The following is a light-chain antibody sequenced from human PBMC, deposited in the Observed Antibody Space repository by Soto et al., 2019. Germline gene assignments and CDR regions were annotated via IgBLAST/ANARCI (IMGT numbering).Light chain of an antibody. J-gene: IGLJ2*01. V-gene: IGLV2-8*01. CDR3: SSFVHRNNLL. CDR1: SDDIGSYNY. CDR2: EVN. Sequence: QSALTQPPSASGSPGQSVTISCNGTSDDIGSYNYVSWYQQHAGNAPKLIIYEVNKRPSGVPSRFSGSKSGNTASLTVSGLQAEDEAVYYCSSFVHRNNLLFGGGTKLTVL.